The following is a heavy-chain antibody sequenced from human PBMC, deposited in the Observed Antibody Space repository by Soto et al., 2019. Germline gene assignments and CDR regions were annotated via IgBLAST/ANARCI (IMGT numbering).Heavy chain of an antibody. CDR3: AREGGGYCSSTSCLEYDY. Sequence: ASVKVSCKASGYTSTSYGISWVRQAPGQGLEWMGWVSAYNGDTNYAQNFQGRVTMTTDTSTSTAYMELRSLRSDDTAVYYCAREGGGYCSSTSCLEYDYWGQGTLVTVSS. CDR1: GYTSTSYG. V-gene: IGHV1-18*01. D-gene: IGHD2-2*01. CDR2: VSAYNGDT. J-gene: IGHJ4*02.